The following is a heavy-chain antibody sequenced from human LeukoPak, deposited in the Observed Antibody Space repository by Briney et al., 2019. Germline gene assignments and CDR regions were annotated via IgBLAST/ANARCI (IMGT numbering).Heavy chain of an antibody. V-gene: IGHV3-23*01. CDR2: ISGSGGST. D-gene: IGHD3-22*01. CDR1: GFTFSSYA. Sequence: PGGSLRLSCAASGFTFSSYAMSWVRQAPGKGLEWVSAISGSGGSTYYADSVKGRFTITRDNSKNTLYLQMNSLRAEDTAVYYCAKDSYYDSSGFNYWDQGTLVTVSS. J-gene: IGHJ4*02. CDR3: AKDSYYDSSGFNY.